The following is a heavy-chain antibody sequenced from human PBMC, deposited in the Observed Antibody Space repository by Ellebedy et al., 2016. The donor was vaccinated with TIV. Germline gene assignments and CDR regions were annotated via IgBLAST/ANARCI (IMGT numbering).Heavy chain of an antibody. Sequence: SETLSLXXAVYGGSFSGYYWSWIRQPPGKGLEWIGEINHSGSTNYNPSLKSRVTISVDTSKNQFSLKLSSVTAADTAVYYCARGDCSSTSCYWVSGYYYYMDVWGKGTTVTVSS. CDR1: GGSFSGYY. D-gene: IGHD2-2*01. CDR3: ARGDCSSTSCYWVSGYYYYMDV. J-gene: IGHJ6*03. CDR2: INHSGST. V-gene: IGHV4-34*01.